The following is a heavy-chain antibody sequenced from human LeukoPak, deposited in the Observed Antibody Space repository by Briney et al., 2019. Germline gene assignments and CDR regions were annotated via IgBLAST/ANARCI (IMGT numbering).Heavy chain of an antibody. Sequence: GGSLRLSCVASGFTFSGYSMNWVRQAPGKGLEWVSYISSSTSTIYYADSVKGRFTISRDNAKDSLYLHMNSLRADDTAVYYCARETILGTFPLGYMDVWGKGTTVT. D-gene: IGHD3-3*01. CDR1: GFTFSGYS. CDR3: ARETILGTFPLGYMDV. CDR2: ISSSTSTI. V-gene: IGHV3-48*01. J-gene: IGHJ6*03.